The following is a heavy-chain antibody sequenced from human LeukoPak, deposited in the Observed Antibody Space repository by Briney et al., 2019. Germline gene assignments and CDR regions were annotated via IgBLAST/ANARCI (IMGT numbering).Heavy chain of an antibody. CDR3: ARRIVKRRYFDY. CDR1: GGSFSGYY. J-gene: IGHJ4*02. Sequence: SETLSLTCAVYGGSFSGYYWSWIRQPPGKGLEWIGEINHSGSTNYNPSLKSRVTISVDTSKNQFSLKLSSVTAADTAVYYCARRIVKRRYFDYWGQGTLVTVSS. V-gene: IGHV4-34*01. D-gene: IGHD6-25*01. CDR2: INHSGST.